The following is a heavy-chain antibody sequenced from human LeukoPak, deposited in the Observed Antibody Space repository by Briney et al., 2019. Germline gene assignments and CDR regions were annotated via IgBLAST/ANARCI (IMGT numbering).Heavy chain of an antibody. J-gene: IGHJ4*02. CDR3: ARGYYDSSGYSSPFDS. V-gene: IGHV4-59*08. Sequence: SETLSLTCTVSGGSISSYYWSWIRQPPGKGLEWIGYIYYSGSTNYNPSLKSRVTISVDTSKNQFSLKLSSVTAADTAVYYCARGYYDSSGYSSPFDSWGQGTLVTVSS. CDR2: IYYSGST. CDR1: GGSISSYY. D-gene: IGHD3-22*01.